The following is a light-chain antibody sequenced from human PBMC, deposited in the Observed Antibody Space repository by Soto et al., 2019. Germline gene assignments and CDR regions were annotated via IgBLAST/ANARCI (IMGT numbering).Light chain of an antibody. V-gene: IGKV3-20*01. CDR2: GTS. CDR3: QQYGSPPLT. Sequence: EIVLTQSPGILSLSPVEGGTLSCRATQSVNSRLAWYQQKPGQAPRLLIYGTSNRATGIPDRFSGSGSGTDFTLTVSRLEPEDFAVYYCQQYGSPPLTFGGGTKVDIK. CDR1: QSVNSR. J-gene: IGKJ4*01.